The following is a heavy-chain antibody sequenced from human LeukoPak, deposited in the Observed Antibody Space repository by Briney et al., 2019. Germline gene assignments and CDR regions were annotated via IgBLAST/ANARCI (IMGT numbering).Heavy chain of an antibody. D-gene: IGHD3-22*01. J-gene: IGHJ5*02. CDR3: TKDRDGSGFLVGDWFDP. CDR1: GLTFSTFA. CDR2: ISASDAAT. V-gene: IGHV3-23*01. Sequence: GGSLRLSCEASGLTFSTFAMSWVRQAPGKGPEWVSVISASDAATYYSDSVKGRFTVSRDNSKNTLYLQIDDVRTEDTALYYCTKDRDGSGFLVGDWFDPWGQGTLVTVSS.